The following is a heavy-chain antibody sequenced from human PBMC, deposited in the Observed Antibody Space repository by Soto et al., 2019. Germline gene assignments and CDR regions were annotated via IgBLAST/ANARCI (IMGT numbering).Heavy chain of an antibody. CDR3: AKQEGPGTPYYYAMDV. D-gene: IGHD1-1*01. Sequence: GGSLRLSCAASGFTFSSYAMSWVRQAPGKGLEWVSVIRGSGDRTYYADSVKGRFTISRDNSKNTLYMQMNTLRAEDTAVYYCAKQEGPGTPYYYAMDVWGQGTTVTVS. CDR2: IRGSGDRT. J-gene: IGHJ6*02. V-gene: IGHV3-23*01. CDR1: GFTFSSYA.